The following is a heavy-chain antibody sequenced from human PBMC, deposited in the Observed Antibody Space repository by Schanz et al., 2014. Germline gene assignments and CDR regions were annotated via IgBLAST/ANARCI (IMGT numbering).Heavy chain of an antibody. Sequence: EAQLLESGGGLVQPGGSLRLSCAASGFNFKAYAMSWVRQAPGKGLEWVSYISNSGTTIYYADSVKGRFTISRDNAKNSLFLQMNSLSAEDTAVYYCAKVAPAATYLDSWGLGTLVTVSS. J-gene: IGHJ4*02. CDR2: ISNSGTTI. CDR3: AKVAPAATYLDS. CDR1: GFNFKAYA. V-gene: IGHV3-48*04. D-gene: IGHD2-2*01.